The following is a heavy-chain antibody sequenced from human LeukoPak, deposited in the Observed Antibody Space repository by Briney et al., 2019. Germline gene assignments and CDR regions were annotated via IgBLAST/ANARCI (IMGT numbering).Heavy chain of an antibody. V-gene: IGHV4-31*03. CDR1: GGSFSSGFY. Sequence: SPTLSLTCTVSGGSFSSGFYWSWIRQHPGKGLEWIGYIYYSGGTYYNPSLKSRVSILLDTSKKQFSLKLTSVTVADTAVYYCARAMTSHYFDYWGQGTLVTVSS. D-gene: IGHD2-21*02. CDR3: ARAMTSHYFDY. CDR2: IYYSGGT. J-gene: IGHJ4*02.